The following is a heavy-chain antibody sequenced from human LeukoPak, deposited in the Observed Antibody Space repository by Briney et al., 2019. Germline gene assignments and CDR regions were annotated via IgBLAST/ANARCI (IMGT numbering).Heavy chain of an antibody. V-gene: IGHV3-23*01. J-gene: IGHJ5*02. Sequence: GGSLRLSCAASGFTFSSYAMSWVRQAPGKGLEWVSAISGSGGSTYYADFVKGRFTISRDNSKNTLYLQMNSLRAEDTAVYYCAKGVRYDSSGYQRTWGQGTLVTVSS. CDR3: AKGVRYDSSGYQRT. CDR2: ISGSGGST. D-gene: IGHD3-22*01. CDR1: GFTFSSYA.